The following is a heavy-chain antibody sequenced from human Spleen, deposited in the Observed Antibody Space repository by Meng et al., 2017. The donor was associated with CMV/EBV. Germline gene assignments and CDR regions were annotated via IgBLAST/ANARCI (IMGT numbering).Heavy chain of an antibody. D-gene: IGHD7-27*01. CDR3: ARPWGY. J-gene: IGHJ4*02. CDR1: GFNFSNYY. CDR2: IDISDSGM. V-gene: IGHV3-11*04. Sequence: SLRLSCTASGFNFSNYYISWVRQAPGKWLYWVSFIDISDSGMSYTDSVKGRFTISRDNAKNSLFLHMNSLRVEDTAVYYCARPWGYWGQGALVTVSS.